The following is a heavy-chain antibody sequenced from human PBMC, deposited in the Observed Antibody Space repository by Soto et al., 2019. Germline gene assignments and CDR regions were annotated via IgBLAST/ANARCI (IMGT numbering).Heavy chain of an antibody. D-gene: IGHD6-13*01. V-gene: IGHV3-30*18. J-gene: IGHJ4*02. Sequence: QVQLVESGGGVVQPGRSLRLSCAASGFTFSSYGMHWVRQAPGKGLVWVAVISYDGSNKYYADSVKGRFTISRDNSKNTLYLQMNSLRAEDTAVYYCAKEYGSSSLSPEFDYWGQGTLVTVSS. CDR1: GFTFSSYG. CDR2: ISYDGSNK. CDR3: AKEYGSSSLSPEFDY.